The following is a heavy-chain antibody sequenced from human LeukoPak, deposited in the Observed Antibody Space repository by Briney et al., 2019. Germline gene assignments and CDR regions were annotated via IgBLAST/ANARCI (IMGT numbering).Heavy chain of an antibody. J-gene: IGHJ6*03. D-gene: IGHD6-13*01. CDR2: MNPNSGNT. Sequence: ASVKVSCTASGYTFTSYDINWVRQATGQGLEWMGWMNPNSGNTGYAQKFQGRVTMTRNTSISTAYMELSSLRSEDTAVYYCARGGEVSSSWYWYYYYYMDVWGKGTTVTISS. CDR1: GYTFTSYD. CDR3: ARGGEVSSSWYWYYYYYMDV. V-gene: IGHV1-8*01.